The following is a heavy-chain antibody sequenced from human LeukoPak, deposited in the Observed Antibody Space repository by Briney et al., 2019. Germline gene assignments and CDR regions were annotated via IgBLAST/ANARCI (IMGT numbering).Heavy chain of an antibody. CDR1: GFTFNSYS. CDR2: ISSGSNYI. CDR3: ARAVAAAGIPDY. V-gene: IGHV3-21*01. Sequence: PGGSLRLSCAASGFTFNSYSINWIRQAPGKGLEWVSSISSGSNYIYYADSVRGRFTTSRDDAKNSLYLQMNSLRAEDTAMYYCARAVAAAGIPDYWGQGTLVTVSS. J-gene: IGHJ4*02. D-gene: IGHD6-13*01.